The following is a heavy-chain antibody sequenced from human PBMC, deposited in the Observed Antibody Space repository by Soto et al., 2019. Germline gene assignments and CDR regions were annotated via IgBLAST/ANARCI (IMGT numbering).Heavy chain of an antibody. D-gene: IGHD6-19*01. CDR3: ASIAVAGTSGAFDI. CDR2: MNPNSGNT. CDR1: GYTFTSYY. V-gene: IGHV1-8*01. Sequence: ASVNVSFKSSGYTFTSYYINWVRQATGQGLEWMGWMNPNSGNTGYAQKFQGRVTMTRNTSISTAYMELSSLRSEDTAVYYCASIAVAGTSGAFDIWGQGTMVTVSS. J-gene: IGHJ3*02.